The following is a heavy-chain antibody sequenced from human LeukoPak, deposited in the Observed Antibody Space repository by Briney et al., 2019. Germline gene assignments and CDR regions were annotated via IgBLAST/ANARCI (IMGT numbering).Heavy chain of an antibody. V-gene: IGHV3-7*01. CDR2: IKQDGSEK. CDR3: TRDFDP. J-gene: IGHJ5*02. CDR1: GLSFGNYW. Sequence: PEGSLRLSCVASGLSFGNYWMDWVRQAPGKGLEWVGNIKQDGSEKYYVDSVKGRFTISRDNAKNSLYLDMNSLRVEDTAIYYCTRDFDPWGQGTLVTVSS.